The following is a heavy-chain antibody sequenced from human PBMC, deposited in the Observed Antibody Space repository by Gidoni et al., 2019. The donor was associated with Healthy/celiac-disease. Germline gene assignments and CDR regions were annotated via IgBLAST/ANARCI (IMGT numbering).Heavy chain of an antibody. V-gene: IGHV1-46*01. Sequence: QVQLVQSGAEVKKPGASVKVSCKASGYTFTSYYMHWVRQAPGQGLEWMGIINPSGGSTSYAQKFQGRVTMTRDTFTSTVYMELSSLRSEDTAVYYCARDGVGCSGGSCYNFDYWGQGTLVTVSS. CDR3: ARDGVGCSGGSCYNFDY. J-gene: IGHJ4*02. D-gene: IGHD2-15*01. CDR1: GYTFTSYY. CDR2: INPSGGST.